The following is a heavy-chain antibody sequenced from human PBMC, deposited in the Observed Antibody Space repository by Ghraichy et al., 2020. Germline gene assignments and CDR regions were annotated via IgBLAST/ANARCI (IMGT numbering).Heavy chain of an antibody. Sequence: SQTLSLTCAVYGGSFSGYYWSWIRQPPGKGLEWIGEINHSGSTNYNPSLKSRVTISVDTSKNQFSLKLSSVTAADTAVYYCARVTEMATINYWGQGTLVTVSS. CDR1: GGSFSGYY. J-gene: IGHJ4*02. V-gene: IGHV4-34*01. CDR3: ARVTEMATINY. D-gene: IGHD5-24*01. CDR2: INHSGST.